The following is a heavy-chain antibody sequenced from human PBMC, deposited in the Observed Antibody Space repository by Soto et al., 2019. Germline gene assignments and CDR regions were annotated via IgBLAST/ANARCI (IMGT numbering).Heavy chain of an antibody. CDR2: IYYSGST. CDR1: GGSISSADYY. CDR3: ARAIVVTIGGMDV. J-gene: IGHJ6*02. V-gene: IGHV4-30-4*01. D-gene: IGHD5-12*01. Sequence: KPSETLSLTCTVSGGSISSADYYWSWVRQPPGKGLEWIGYIYYSGSTFVNPSLKSRVTISKDMSRNEFSLRLKSVTAADTAVYYCARAIVVTIGGMDVWGQGTTVTVSS.